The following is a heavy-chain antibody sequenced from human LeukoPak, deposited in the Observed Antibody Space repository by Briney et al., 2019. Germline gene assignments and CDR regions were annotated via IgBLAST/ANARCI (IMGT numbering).Heavy chain of an antibody. Sequence: QPGGPLRLSCAASGFTFSSYAMSWVRQAPGKGLEWVSAISGSGGTTYYADSVKGRFTISRDNSKNTLYLQMNSLRAEDTAVYYCAKDRQWLVPAPFDYWGQGTLVTVSS. CDR3: AKDRQWLVPAPFDY. V-gene: IGHV3-23*01. D-gene: IGHD6-19*01. CDR2: ISGSGGTT. J-gene: IGHJ4*02. CDR1: GFTFSSYA.